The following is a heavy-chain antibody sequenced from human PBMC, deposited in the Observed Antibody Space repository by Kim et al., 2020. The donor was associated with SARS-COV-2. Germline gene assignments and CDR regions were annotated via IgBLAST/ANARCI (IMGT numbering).Heavy chain of an antibody. CDR2: INHSGST. V-gene: IGHV4-34*01. CDR1: GGSFSGYY. J-gene: IGHJ4*02. Sequence: SETLSLTCAVYGGSFSGYYWNWIRQPPGKGLEWIGEINHSGSTNYNPSLKSRVTISVDTSKNQFSLKLSSVTTADTAVYYCARARTGGWYRSGGGSTSCYDYWGQGTLVTVSS. D-gene: IGHD2-2*01. CDR3: ARARTGGWYRSGGGSTSCYDY.